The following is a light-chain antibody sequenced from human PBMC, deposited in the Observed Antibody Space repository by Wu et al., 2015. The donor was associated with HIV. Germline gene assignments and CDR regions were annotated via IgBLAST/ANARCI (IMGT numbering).Light chain of an antibody. V-gene: IGKV1-33*01. J-gene: IGKJ2*03. CDR2: DAS. Sequence: DIQMTQSPSSLSASVGDRVTITCQASQDISNYLNWYQQKPGKAPKLLIYDASNLETGVPSRFSGSGSGTDFTFTISSLQLEDIATYYCQQYDNLPYCFGQGTKLEIK. CDR3: QQYDNLPYC. CDR1: QDISNY.